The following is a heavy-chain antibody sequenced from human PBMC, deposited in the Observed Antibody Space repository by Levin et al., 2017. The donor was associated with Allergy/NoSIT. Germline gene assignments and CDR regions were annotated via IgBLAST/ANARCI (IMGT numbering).Heavy chain of an antibody. J-gene: IGHJ4*02. CDR2: ISYDGSNK. Sequence: GESLKISCAASGFTFSSYAMHWVRQAPGKGLEWVAVISYDGSNKYYADSVKGRFTISRDNSKNTLYLQMNSLRAEDTAVYYCARDYGDFRPFDYWGQGTLVTVSS. V-gene: IGHV3-30-3*01. CDR1: GFTFSSYA. D-gene: IGHD4-17*01. CDR3: ARDYGDFRPFDY.